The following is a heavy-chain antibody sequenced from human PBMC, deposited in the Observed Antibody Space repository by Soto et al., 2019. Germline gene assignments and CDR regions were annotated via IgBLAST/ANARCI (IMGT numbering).Heavy chain of an antibody. D-gene: IGHD3-22*01. Sequence: GGSLRLSCAASGFTFSSYAMSWVRQAPGKGLEWVSDIRGSDGNTYYADSVKGRFTISRDNSKNTLYLQMDSLRAEDTAVFYCAKVTVDDLYYDSTGYFDYWGQGTLVTVSS. CDR1: GFTFSSYA. V-gene: IGHV3-23*01. J-gene: IGHJ4*02. CDR3: AKVTVDDLYYDSTGYFDY. CDR2: IRGSDGNT.